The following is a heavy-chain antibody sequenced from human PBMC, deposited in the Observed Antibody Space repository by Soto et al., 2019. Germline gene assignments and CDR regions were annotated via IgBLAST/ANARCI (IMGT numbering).Heavy chain of an antibody. CDR3: ARADYGDTKIYSFDH. CDR1: GYTFTEYG. D-gene: IGHD4-17*01. CDR2: ISPYNGKT. J-gene: IGHJ4*02. Sequence: ASVKVSCKTSGYTFTEYGISWSRQAPGQGLEWMGWISPYNGKTNYIQEFQDRVTITTDTSSTTVYMDLRTLKSDDTAIYFCARADYGDTKIYSFDHWGQGTLVTVSS. V-gene: IGHV1-18*01.